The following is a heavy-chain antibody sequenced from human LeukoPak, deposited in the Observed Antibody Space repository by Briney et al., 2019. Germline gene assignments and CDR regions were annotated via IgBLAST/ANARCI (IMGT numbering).Heavy chain of an antibody. V-gene: IGHV3-23*01. CDR2: ISGSGGST. CDR1: GFTFSSYA. CDR3: ARENYYDSSGYSCYFDY. Sequence: GGSLRLSCAASGFTFSSYAMSWVRQAPGKGLKWVSAISGSGGSTYYADSVKGRFTISRDNSKNTLYLQMNSLRAEDTAVYYCARENYYDSSGYSCYFDYWGQGTLVTVSS. J-gene: IGHJ4*02. D-gene: IGHD3-22*01.